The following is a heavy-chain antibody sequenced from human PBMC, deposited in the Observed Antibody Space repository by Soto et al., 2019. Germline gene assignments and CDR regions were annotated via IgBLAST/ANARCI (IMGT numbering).Heavy chain of an antibody. J-gene: IGHJ3*01. CDR2: VHSDGSST. CDR1: GFTFSYYW. V-gene: IGHV3-74*01. CDR3: ARGDKGAFDL. D-gene: IGHD2-21*02. Sequence: EVQLVESEGGLVQPGGSLRLSCAASGFTFSYYWMHWVRQAPGQGLVWVSRVHSDGSSTTYADSVKGRFTISRDNAKNTVYLQMNSLRAEDTALYYCARGDKGAFDLWGQGTMVTVSS.